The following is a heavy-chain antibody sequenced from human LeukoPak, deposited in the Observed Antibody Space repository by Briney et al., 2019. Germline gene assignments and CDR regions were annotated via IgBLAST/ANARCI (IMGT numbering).Heavy chain of an antibody. CDR3: ARDRRNYYDSSGYYLPYYFDY. V-gene: IGHV1-18*01. CDR1: GYTFTSYG. J-gene: IGHJ4*02. Sequence: ASVKVSCKASGYTFTSYGISWVRQAPGQGLEWMGWISAYNGNTNYAQKLQGRVTMTTDTSTSTAYMELRSLRSDDTAVYYCARDRRNYYDSSGYYLPYYFDYWGQGTLVTVSS. CDR2: ISAYNGNT. D-gene: IGHD3-22*01.